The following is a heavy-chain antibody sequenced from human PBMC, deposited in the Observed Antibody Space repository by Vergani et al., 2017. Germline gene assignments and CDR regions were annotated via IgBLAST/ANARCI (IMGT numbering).Heavy chain of an antibody. Sequence: VQLVESGGGLVQPGGSLRLSCAASGFTFSSYALHWVRQAPGQRLEWMGWINAGNGNTKYSQKFQGRVTITRDTSASTAYMELSSLRSEDTAVYYCARVIHCGGDCVWGQGTTVTGSS. V-gene: IGHV1-3*01. CDR3: ARVIHCGGDCV. D-gene: IGHD2-21*02. CDR1: GFTFSSYA. CDR2: INAGNGNT. J-gene: IGHJ6*02.